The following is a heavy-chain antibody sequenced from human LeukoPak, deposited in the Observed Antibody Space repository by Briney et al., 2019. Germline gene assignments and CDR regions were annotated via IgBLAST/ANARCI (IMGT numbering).Heavy chain of an antibody. J-gene: IGHJ4*02. V-gene: IGHV3-21*01. CDR2: ISSSSSYI. D-gene: IGHD3-10*01. CDR1: GFTFSSYS. Sequence: KPGGSLRLSCAASGFTFSSYSMNWVRQAPGKGLEWVSSISSSSSYIYYADSVKGRFTISRDNAKNSLYLQMNSLRAEDTAVYYCARDAVASNYYGSGSYGYYFDYWGQGTLDTVSS. CDR3: ARDAVASNYYGSGSYGYYFDY.